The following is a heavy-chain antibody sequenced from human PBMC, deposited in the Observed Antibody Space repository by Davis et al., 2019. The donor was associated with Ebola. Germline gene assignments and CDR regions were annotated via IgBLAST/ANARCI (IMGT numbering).Heavy chain of an antibody. D-gene: IGHD3-3*01. CDR2: INSDGSST. CDR1: GFTFSSYW. CDR3: ACGLPDFYGMDV. V-gene: IGHV3-74*01. J-gene: IGHJ6*02. Sequence: GESLKISCAASGFTFSSYWMHWVRQAPGKGLVWVSRINSDGSSTYYADSVKGRFTISRDNSKNTLYLQMNSLRAEDTAVYYCACGLPDFYGMDVWGQGTTVTVSS.